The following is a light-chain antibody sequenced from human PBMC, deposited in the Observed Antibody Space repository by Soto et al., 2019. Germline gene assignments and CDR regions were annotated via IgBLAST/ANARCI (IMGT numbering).Light chain of an antibody. CDR3: QQRNYWQVT. CDR1: QSVSSY. CDR2: GVS. Sequence: EVVLTQSPVTLSLSPGERATLSCRASQSVSSYLAWYQQKPGQAPRLLIYGVSNRATGIPARFSGSGSGTDFTLTISSLEPEDFAVYYCQQRNYWQVTFGQGTRLEIK. J-gene: IGKJ5*01. V-gene: IGKV3-11*01.